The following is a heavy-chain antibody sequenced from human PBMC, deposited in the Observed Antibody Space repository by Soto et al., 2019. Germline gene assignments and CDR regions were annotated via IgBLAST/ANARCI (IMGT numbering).Heavy chain of an antibody. CDR1: GYTFTGYY. CDR3: AREWGYSYGLRSSNWFDP. V-gene: IGHV1-2*04. D-gene: IGHD5-18*01. J-gene: IGHJ5*02. CDR2: INPNSGGT. Sequence: ASVKVSFKASGYTFTGYYMHWLRQAPGQGLEWMGWINPNSGGTNYAQKFQGWVTMTRDTSISTAYMELSRLRSDDTAVYYCAREWGYSYGLRSSNWFDPWGQGTLVTVSS.